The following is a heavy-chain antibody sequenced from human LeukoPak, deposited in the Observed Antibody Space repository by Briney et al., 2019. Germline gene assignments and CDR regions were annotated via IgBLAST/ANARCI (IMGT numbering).Heavy chain of an antibody. CDR2: ISSSSYI. CDR3: ARDTIPYCTNGVCFGDNWFDP. CDR1: GFTFDTYG. V-gene: IGHV3-21*01. Sequence: GGFLRLSCAASGFTFDTYGMNWVRQAPGKGLEWVSSISSSSYIYYADSVKGRFTISRDNAKNSLYLQMNSLRAEDTAVYYCARDTIPYCTNGVCFGDNWFDPWGQGTLVTVSS. J-gene: IGHJ5*02. D-gene: IGHD2-8*01.